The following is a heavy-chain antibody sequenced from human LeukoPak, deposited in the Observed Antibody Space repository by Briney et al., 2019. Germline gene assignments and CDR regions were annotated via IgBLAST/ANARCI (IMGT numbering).Heavy chain of an antibody. J-gene: IGHJ4*02. Sequence: SETLSLTCTVSGGSISSSSYYWGWVRQPPGKGLEWIANIYYSGSTYYSPSLRSRVTISVDTSKNQFSLKLTSVTAADTAVYYWARHASVSGNWPRPLDYWGQGSLVTVSS. CDR1: GGSISSSSYY. V-gene: IGHV4-39*01. CDR3: ARHASVSGNWPRPLDY. D-gene: IGHD3-3*01. CDR2: IYYSGST.